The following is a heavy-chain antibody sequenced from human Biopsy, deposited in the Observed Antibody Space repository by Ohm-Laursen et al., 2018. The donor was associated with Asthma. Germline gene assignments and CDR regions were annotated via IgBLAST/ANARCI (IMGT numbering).Heavy chain of an antibody. D-gene: IGHD4-17*01. CDR2: HDHEEGGT. CDR1: GYSLTDLS. Sequence: ASVKVACKISGYSLTDLSMHWARQAPGHGLEWMGGHDHEEGGTVNARRFQGRVTMTEDTSTDTAYMELSSLSSDDTAVYYCASDFPKDYVRYNFQFWGQGTLVTVSS. J-gene: IGHJ4*02. CDR3: ASDFPKDYVRYNFQF. V-gene: IGHV1-24*01.